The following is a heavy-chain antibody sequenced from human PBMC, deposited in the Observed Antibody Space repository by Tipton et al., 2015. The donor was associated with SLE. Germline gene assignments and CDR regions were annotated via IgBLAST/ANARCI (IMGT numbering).Heavy chain of an antibody. CDR3: AKDTTGSGSSTSVDY. D-gene: IGHD3-10*01. V-gene: IGHV3-30*02. CDR2: IRYDGSNK. Sequence: SLRLSCAASGFTFSSYGMHWVRQAPGKGLEWVAFIRYDGSNKYYADSVKGRFTISRDNSKNTLYLQMNSLRAEDTAVYYCAKDTTGSGSSTSVDYWGQGTLVTVSS. CDR1: GFTFSSYG. J-gene: IGHJ4*02.